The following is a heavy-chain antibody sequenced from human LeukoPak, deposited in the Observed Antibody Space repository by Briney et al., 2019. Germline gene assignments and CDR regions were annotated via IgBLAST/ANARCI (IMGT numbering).Heavy chain of an antibody. CDR1: GGTFSSYA. V-gene: IGHV1-69*05. D-gene: IGHD5-18*01. J-gene: IGHJ6*03. Sequence: SSAKVSRKASGGTFSSYAISWVRQAPGQGLEWMGRIIPIFGTANYAQKFQGRVTITTDESTSTAYMELSSLRSEDTAVYYCEYTAMVTTYYYYYMDVWGKGTTVTVSS. CDR2: IIPIFGTA. CDR3: EYTAMVTTYYYYYMDV.